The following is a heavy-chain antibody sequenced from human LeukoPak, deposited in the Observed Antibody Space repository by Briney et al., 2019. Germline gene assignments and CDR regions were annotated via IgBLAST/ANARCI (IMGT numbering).Heavy chain of an antibody. J-gene: IGHJ6*02. V-gene: IGHV3-74*01. CDR2: SNSEGSST. CDR1: GFTFRTYC. D-gene: IGHD3-3*01. Sequence: PGGSLRLSCAASGFTFRTYCMHWVRQAPGKGLVWVSRSNSEGSSTGYADSVKGRFTISRDNAKNTLYLQMNSLRAEDTAVYYCARGGGGMDDWGQGTTVTVSS. CDR3: ARGGGGMDD.